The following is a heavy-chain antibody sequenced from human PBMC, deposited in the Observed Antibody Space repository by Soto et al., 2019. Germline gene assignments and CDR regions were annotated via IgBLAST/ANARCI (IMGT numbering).Heavy chain of an antibody. Sequence: SETLSLTCTVSGGSTSSNNYWSWIRQPPGKGLEWIGHIYYSGNTDYNPSLRSRLAISIDTSKNQFSLKLSSVTAADTAVYFCAREGGESSDGLYYFDSWGQGSLVTVSS. CDR1: GGSTSSNNY. V-gene: IGHV4-30-4*01. CDR3: AREGGESSDGLYYFDS. D-gene: IGHD3-16*01. J-gene: IGHJ4*02. CDR2: IYYSGNT.